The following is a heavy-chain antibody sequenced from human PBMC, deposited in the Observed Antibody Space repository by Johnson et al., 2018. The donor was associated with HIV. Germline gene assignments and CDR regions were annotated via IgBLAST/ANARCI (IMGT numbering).Heavy chain of an antibody. CDR3: AKSAASAGGDDAFDI. J-gene: IGHJ3*02. CDR2: ISYDGSNK. V-gene: IGHV3-30*18. D-gene: IGHD3-16*01. Sequence: SGGGVVQPGRSLRLSCAASGFTFSSYGMHWVRQAPGKGLEWVAVISYDGSNKYSADSVKGRFTISRDNSKNTLFLQMNSLRDEDTAGYYCAKSAASAGGDDAFDIWGQGTMVTVSS. CDR1: GFTFSSYG.